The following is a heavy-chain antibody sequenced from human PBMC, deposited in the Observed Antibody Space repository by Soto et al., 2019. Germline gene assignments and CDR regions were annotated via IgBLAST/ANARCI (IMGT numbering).Heavy chain of an antibody. J-gene: IGHJ5*02. V-gene: IGHV3-23*01. CDR3: AKEARTAGS. CDR1: GFTFSNLG. CDR2: ISPSGAAI. D-gene: IGHD6-25*01. Sequence: GGSLRLSCAASGFTFSNLGMSWVRQAPGKGLDWVSGISPSGAAIYYADAVKGRFTISRDNSKNTLYLQMNSLRAEDTAVYYCAKEARTAGSWGQGTLVTVSS.